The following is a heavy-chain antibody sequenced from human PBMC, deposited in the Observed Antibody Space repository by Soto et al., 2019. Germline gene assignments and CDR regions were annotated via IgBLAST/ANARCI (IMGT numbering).Heavy chain of an antibody. V-gene: IGHV3-53*01. CDR2: IFKNGST. D-gene: IGHD4-17*01. CDR1: GFGLSDNY. CDR3: ARDCCDGVHYGP. J-gene: IGHJ4*02. Sequence: LRLSCEASGFGLSDNYMSWVRQAPGKGLEWVSGIFKNGSTSYADSVRGRFPISRDGFTNILQLQMASLRVDDTARYFRARDCCDGVHYGPWGQGTLVTVSS.